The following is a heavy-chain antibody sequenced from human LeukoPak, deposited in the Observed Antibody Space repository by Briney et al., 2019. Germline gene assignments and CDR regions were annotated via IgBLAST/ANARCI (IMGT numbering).Heavy chain of an antibody. CDR2: IWYDGSNK. J-gene: IGHJ3*02. D-gene: IGHD2-2*01. CDR3: AKESGYCSSTSCFADAFDI. Sequence: GGSLRLSCAASGFTFSSYGMHWVRQAPGKGLEWVAVIWYDGSNKYYADSVKGRFTISRDNSKNTLYLQMNSLRAEDTAVYYCAKESGYCSSTSCFADAFDIWDQGTMVTVSS. V-gene: IGHV3-33*06. CDR1: GFTFSSYG.